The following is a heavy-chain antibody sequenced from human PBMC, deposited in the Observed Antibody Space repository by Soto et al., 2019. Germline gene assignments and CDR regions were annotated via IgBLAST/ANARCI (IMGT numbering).Heavy chain of an antibody. CDR1: GGTFYTYT. D-gene: IGHD5-18*01. CDR2: ITPIYPTT. V-gene: IGHV1-69*13. Sequence: SVKVSCKASGGTFYTYTFSWVRQAPGQGLEWVGSITPIYPTTNYAEKFQGRLTVTADGSTNTAYMELNSLTSEDTAVYYCARIPRYSFPTSDDLDSWGQGTLVTVSS. J-gene: IGHJ4*02. CDR3: ARIPRYSFPTSDDLDS.